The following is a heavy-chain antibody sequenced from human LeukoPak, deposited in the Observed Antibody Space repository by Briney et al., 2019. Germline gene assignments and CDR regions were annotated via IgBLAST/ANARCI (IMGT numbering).Heavy chain of an antibody. D-gene: IGHD2-2*01. CDR1: GGSFSGYY. J-gene: IGHJ5*02. Sequence: SETLSLTCAVYGGSFSGYYWSWIRQPPGKGLEWIGEINHSGSTNYNPSLKSRVTISVDTSKNQFSLKLSSVTAADTAVYYCARDPGSTRGFDPWGQGTLVTVSS. CDR3: ARDPGSTRGFDP. V-gene: IGHV4-34*01. CDR2: INHSGST.